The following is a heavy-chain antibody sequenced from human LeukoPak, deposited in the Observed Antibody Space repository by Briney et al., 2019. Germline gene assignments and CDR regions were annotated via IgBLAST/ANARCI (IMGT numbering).Heavy chain of an antibody. J-gene: IGHJ4*02. CDR2: INTDGGST. CDR1: GFTFSNYW. V-gene: IGHV3-74*01. Sequence: GGSLRLSCAASGFTFSNYWMHWVRQGPGKGLVWVSRINTDGGSTSYADSVKGRFTISRDNAKNTVLLQMNSLRVEDTAVYYCVREGSYSSGPDDYWGQGTLVTVSS. CDR3: VREGSYSSGPDDY. D-gene: IGHD3-22*01.